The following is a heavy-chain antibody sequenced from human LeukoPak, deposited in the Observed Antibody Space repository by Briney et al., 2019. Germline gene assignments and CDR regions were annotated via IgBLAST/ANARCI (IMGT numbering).Heavy chain of an antibody. Sequence: SETLSLTCTVSGGSISSYYWSWIRQLPGKGLEWVGYIYHSGSTNYNPSLKSRVTISLDTSKNQFSLKLTSVTAADTAVYYCASDYGSGSYRFDYWGQGTLVTVSS. CDR1: GGSISSYY. CDR2: IYHSGST. V-gene: IGHV4-59*01. J-gene: IGHJ4*02. CDR3: ASDYGSGSYRFDY. D-gene: IGHD3-10*01.